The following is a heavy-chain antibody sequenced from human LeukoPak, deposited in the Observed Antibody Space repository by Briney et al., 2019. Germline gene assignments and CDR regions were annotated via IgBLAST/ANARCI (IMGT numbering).Heavy chain of an antibody. CDR2: IYYSGST. D-gene: IGHD3-3*01. V-gene: IGHV4-39*01. Sequence: SETLSLTCTVSGGSISSSSYYWGWIRQPPGKGLEWIGSIYYSGSTYYNPSLKSRVTISVDTSKNQFSLKLSSVTAADTAVYYCASSYYDFWSGYYTGFGWFYPWGQGTLVTVSS. J-gene: IGHJ5*02. CDR1: GGSISSSSYY. CDR3: ASSYYDFWSGYYTGFGWFYP.